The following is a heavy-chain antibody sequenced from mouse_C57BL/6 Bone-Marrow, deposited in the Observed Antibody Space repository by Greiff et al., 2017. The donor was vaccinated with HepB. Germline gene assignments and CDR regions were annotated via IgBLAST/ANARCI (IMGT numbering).Heavy chain of an antibody. Sequence: EVQRVESGGGLVQPGGSLSLSCAASGFTFTDYYMSWVRQPPGKALEWWGFIRNKANGYITEYSASVKVRFTVSRDNAQSILYLQMNALRAEEGATDYWASLYGNYGAYWGQETLGTVSA. CDR1: GFTFTDYY. V-gene: IGHV7-3*01. D-gene: IGHD2-1*01. J-gene: IGHJ3*01. CDR2: IRNKANGYIT. CDR3: ASLYGNYGAY.